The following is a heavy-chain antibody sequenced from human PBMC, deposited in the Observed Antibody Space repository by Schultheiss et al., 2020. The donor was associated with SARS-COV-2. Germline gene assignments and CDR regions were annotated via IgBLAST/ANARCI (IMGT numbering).Heavy chain of an antibody. D-gene: IGHD6-19*01. V-gene: IGHV3-73*01. J-gene: IGHJ3*02. CDR3: ARGINPGSSGWYRGDDAFDI. CDR1: GFTFSGSA. Sequence: GGSLRLSCAASGFTFSGSAMHWVRQASGKGLEWVGRIRSKANSYATAYAASVKGRFTISRDDSKNTAYLQMNSLRAEDTAVYYCARGINPGSSGWYRGDDAFDIWGQGTMVTVSS. CDR2: IRSKANSYAT.